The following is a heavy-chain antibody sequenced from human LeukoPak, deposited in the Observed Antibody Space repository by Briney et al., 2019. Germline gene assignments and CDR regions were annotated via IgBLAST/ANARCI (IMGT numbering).Heavy chain of an antibody. CDR1: GGSFSGYY. Sequence: PSETLSLTCAVYGGSFSGYYWSWIRQPPGKGLEWIGEINHSGSTNYNPSLKSRVTISVDTSKNQFSLKLSSVTAADTAVYYCARVSPITVVRGVTPYFDYWGQGTLVTVSS. J-gene: IGHJ4*02. V-gene: IGHV4-34*01. D-gene: IGHD3-10*01. CDR2: INHSGST. CDR3: ARVSPITVVRGVTPYFDY.